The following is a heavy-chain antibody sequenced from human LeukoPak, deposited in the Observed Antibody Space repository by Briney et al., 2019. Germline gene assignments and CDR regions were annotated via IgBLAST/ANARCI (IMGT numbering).Heavy chain of an antibody. Sequence: ASVKVSCKASGYTFTGYYMHWVRQAPGQGLEWMGWINPNSGGTNYAQKFQGRVTMTRDTSISTAYMELSRLRSDDTAVYYCARPITIFGVVKVGMDVWGQGTTVTVSS. CDR3: ARPITIFGVVKVGMDV. D-gene: IGHD3-3*01. V-gene: IGHV1-2*02. CDR1: GYTFTGYY. J-gene: IGHJ6*02. CDR2: INPNSGGT.